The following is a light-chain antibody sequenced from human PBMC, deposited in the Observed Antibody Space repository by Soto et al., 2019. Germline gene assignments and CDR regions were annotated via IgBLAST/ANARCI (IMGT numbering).Light chain of an antibody. V-gene: IGKV3-15*01. CDR2: DAS. CDR1: QSVSNN. CDR3: QQYNNWPPLT. J-gene: IGKJ4*01. Sequence: EIVMTQSPATLSMSPGERATLSCGASQSVSNNLAWYQQKPGQAPRLLIYDASTRATGIPARFSGSGSGTEFTLTISSLQSEDFAVYYCQQYNNWPPLTFGGGTKVEIK.